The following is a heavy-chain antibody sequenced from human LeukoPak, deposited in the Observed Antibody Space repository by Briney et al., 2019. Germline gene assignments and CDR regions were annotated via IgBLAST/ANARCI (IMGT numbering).Heavy chain of an antibody. CDR3: ARGYYGSGSPDN. CDR1: GYTFTGYY. D-gene: IGHD3-10*01. J-gene: IGHJ4*02. CDR2: INPKSGGT. V-gene: IGHV1-2*02. Sequence: ASVKVSCKASGYTFTGYYMHWVRQAPGQGLEWMGWINPKSGGTHYAQKFQGRVSMTRDTSISTTYMELSRMRSDDTAMYYCARGYYGSGSPDNWGQGTLVTVSS.